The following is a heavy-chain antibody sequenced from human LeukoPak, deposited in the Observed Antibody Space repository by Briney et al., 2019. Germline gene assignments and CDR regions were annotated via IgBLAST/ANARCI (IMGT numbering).Heavy chain of an antibody. CDR3: ARVEAYCTRTSCFDY. Sequence: GASVKVSCKASGYTFTSYYIHWVRQAPGQGLEWMGWISAYNGNADYAQNLQGRVTMTTDTSTTTGYMELRRLRSDDTAVYFCARVEAYCTRTSCFDYWGQGTLVTVSS. J-gene: IGHJ4*02. D-gene: IGHD2-2*01. CDR1: GYTFTSYY. CDR2: ISAYNGNA. V-gene: IGHV1-18*04.